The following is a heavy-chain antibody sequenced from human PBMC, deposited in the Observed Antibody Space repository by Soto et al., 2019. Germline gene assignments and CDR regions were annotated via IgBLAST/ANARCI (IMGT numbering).Heavy chain of an antibody. CDR3: ARADDYGDNGFDY. CDR2: ILDDGSDQ. Sequence: QVQLVESGGGVVQPGRSLRLSCAASGFTFSRYGMHWVRQAPGKGLEWVAVILDDGSDQNYVDSVKGRFTISRDNSKNSLYLQMNSLRAEDTAVYYCARADDYGDNGFDYWCQGTLVTVSS. CDR1: GFTFSRYG. V-gene: IGHV3-33*01. J-gene: IGHJ4*02. D-gene: IGHD4-17*01.